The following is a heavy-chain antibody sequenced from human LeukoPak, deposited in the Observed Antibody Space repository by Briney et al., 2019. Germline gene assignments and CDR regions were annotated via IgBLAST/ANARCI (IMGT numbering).Heavy chain of an antibody. Sequence: GGSLRLSCAASGFTFSSNYMSWVRQAPGKGLEWVSVIYSGGSTYYADSVKGRFTISRDNSKNTLYLQMNSLRAEDTAVYYCARFYDFWSGYSRPLDAFDIWGQGTMVTVSS. J-gene: IGHJ3*02. D-gene: IGHD3-3*01. CDR2: IYSGGST. CDR1: GFTFSSNY. CDR3: ARFYDFWSGYSRPLDAFDI. V-gene: IGHV3-53*01.